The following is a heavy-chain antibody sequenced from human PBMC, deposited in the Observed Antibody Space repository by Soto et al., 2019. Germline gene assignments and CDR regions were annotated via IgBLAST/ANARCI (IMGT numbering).Heavy chain of an antibody. D-gene: IGHD2-15*01. CDR3: VRKEGSCGGGSCYYEY. J-gene: IGHJ4*02. CDR1: GFTFSSPD. V-gene: IGHV3-64D*08. Sequence: PGGSLRLSCSASGFTFSSPDMHWVRQAPGKGLQYVSAISSSGGSTYYADSSVKDRFTISRDNSMNTLYLQMSSLRAEDTAVYYCVRKEGSCGGGSCYYEYWGQGTVVTVSS. CDR2: ISSSGGST.